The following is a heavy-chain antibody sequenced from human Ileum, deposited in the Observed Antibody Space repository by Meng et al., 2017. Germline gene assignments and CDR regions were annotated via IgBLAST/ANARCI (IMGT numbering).Heavy chain of an antibody. CDR2: IHHSGST. CDR3: AREWSGSYRHFDY. CDR1: GGSISTSDW. D-gene: IGHD1-26*01. V-gene: IGHV4-4*02. J-gene: IGHJ4*02. Sequence: VELQESGPGLLQPSGTLSLTCAVCGGSISTSDWWSWVRQPPGKGLEWIGEIHHSGSTNYNPSLKSRVTISVDKSKNQFSLKLNSVTAADTAVYYCAREWSGSYRHFDYWGQRTLVTVSS.